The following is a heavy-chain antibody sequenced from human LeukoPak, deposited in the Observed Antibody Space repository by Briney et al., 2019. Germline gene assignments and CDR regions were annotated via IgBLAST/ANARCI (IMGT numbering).Heavy chain of an antibody. CDR3: ARQRSSGSIINP. CDR1: GGSISSYY. CDR2: IHYSGST. V-gene: IGHV4-59*01. Sequence: SETLSLTCTVSGGSISSYYWTWIRQPPGKGLEWIGYIHYSGSTNYNPSLKSRVTISVDTSKNQFSLKLSSVTAADTAVYYCARQRSSGSIINPWGQGTLVTVSS. J-gene: IGHJ5*02. D-gene: IGHD6-19*01.